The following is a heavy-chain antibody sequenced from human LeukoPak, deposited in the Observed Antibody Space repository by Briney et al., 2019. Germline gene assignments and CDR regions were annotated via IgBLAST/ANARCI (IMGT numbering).Heavy chain of an antibody. CDR3: ASRSGSFSDALDI. CDR2: IHYSEST. Sequence: SETLSLNCTVSGGSIRSYYWGWIRQPPGKGLEWIGYIHYSESTKYNPSLKSRVTMSVDTSKNQFSLKLSSVTAADTAVYYCASRSGSFSDALDIWGQGTLVTVSS. V-gene: IGHV4-59*08. CDR1: GGSIRSYY. J-gene: IGHJ3*02. D-gene: IGHD3-10*01.